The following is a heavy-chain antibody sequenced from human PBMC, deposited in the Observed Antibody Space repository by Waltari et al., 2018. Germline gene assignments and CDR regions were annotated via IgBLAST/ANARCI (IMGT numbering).Heavy chain of an antibody. CDR3: ARNYRDY. CDR1: GFTFSNYW. V-gene: IGHV3-74*01. D-gene: IGHD3-16*02. CDR2: ISGDGRIT. J-gene: IGHJ4*02. Sequence: EVQLVESGGGLVQPGGPLRLSCAASGFTFSNYWMHWVRQVPGKGLVWVSRISGDGRITHYADSVKGRFTISRDNAENTLYLQMNSLTVEDTAVYYCARNYRDYWGQGTLVTVSS.